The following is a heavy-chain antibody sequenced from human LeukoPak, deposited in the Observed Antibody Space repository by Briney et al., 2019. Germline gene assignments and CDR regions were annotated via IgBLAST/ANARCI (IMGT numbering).Heavy chain of an antibody. D-gene: IGHD3-10*01. CDR2: IIPIFGTA. Sequence: ASVKVSCKASGGTFSSYAISWVRQAPGQGLEWMGGIIPIFGTANYAQKFQGRVTITADESTSTAYMELSSLRSEDTAVYYCARPYYYGSGRWSDAFDIWGQGTMVTVSS. V-gene: IGHV1-69*13. CDR3: ARPYYYGSGRWSDAFDI. CDR1: GGTFSSYA. J-gene: IGHJ3*02.